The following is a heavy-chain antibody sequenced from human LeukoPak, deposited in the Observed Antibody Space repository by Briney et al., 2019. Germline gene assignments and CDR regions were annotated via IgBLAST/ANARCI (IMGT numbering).Heavy chain of an antibody. CDR3: AILTRRDGNNPFDY. V-gene: IGHV3-23*01. Sequence: GGSLRLSCAASGFTLNSYYMSWVRQAPGKGLEWVSGISGSGGSTYYADSVKDRFTISRDNSKNTLSLQVNSLRAEDTAVYYCAILTRRDGNNPFDYWGQGTLVTVSS. CDR2: ISGSGGST. CDR1: GFTLNSYY. D-gene: IGHD5-24*01. J-gene: IGHJ4*02.